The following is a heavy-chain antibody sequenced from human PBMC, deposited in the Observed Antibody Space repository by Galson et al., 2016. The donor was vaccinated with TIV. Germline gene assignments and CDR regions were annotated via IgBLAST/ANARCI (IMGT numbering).Heavy chain of an antibody. D-gene: IGHD5-18*01. CDR1: GGSVTSSH. J-gene: IGHJ4*02. V-gene: IGHV4-4*07. Sequence: ETLSLTCTVSGGSVTSSHWSWIRQPAGKGLKWIGRVYPSGNTNYSPSLKSRVTMSLDTSKNQFSLNLMSVIAADTAVYYCAKEGYSYRLSWGQGILVTVSS. CDR2: VYPSGNT. CDR3: AKEGYSYRLS.